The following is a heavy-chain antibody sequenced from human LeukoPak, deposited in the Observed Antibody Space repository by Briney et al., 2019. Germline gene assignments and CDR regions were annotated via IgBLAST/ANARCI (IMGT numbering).Heavy chain of an antibody. J-gene: IGHJ5*02. V-gene: IGHV3-23*01. CDR1: GFTFSSYA. Sequence: GGSLRLSCAASGFTFSSYAMSWVRQAPGKGLEWVSAISGSGGSTYYADSVKGRFTISRDNAKNSLYLQMNSLRVEDMAVFYCAKGHTSLAPRGQGTLVTVSS. D-gene: IGHD3-16*01. CDR3: AKGHTSLAP. CDR2: ISGSGGST.